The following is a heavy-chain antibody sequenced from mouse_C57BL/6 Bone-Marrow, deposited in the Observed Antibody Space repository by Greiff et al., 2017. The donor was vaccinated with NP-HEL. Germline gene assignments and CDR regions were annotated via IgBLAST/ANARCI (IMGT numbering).Heavy chain of an antibody. V-gene: IGHV5-4*01. CDR1: GFTFSSYA. Sequence: EVKLMESGGGLVKPGGSLKLSCAASGFTFSSYALSWVRQTPEKRLEWVATISDGGSYTYYPDNVTGRFTISRDNAKNTLYLQMSHLKSEDTAMYYCARDDYWGQGTTLTVSS. J-gene: IGHJ2*01. CDR2: ISDGGSYT. CDR3: ARDDY.